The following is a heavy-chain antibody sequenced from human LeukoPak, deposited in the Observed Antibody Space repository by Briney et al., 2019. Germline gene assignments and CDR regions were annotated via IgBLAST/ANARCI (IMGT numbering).Heavy chain of an antibody. CDR2: IYSGGST. Sequence: GGSLRLSCAASGFTVSSNYMSWVRQAPGKGLEWVSVIYSGGSTYYADSVKGRFTISRDNSKNTLYLQMNSLRAEDTAVYYCARWRAYSSSPFDYWGQGTLVTVSS. CDR1: GFTVSSNY. V-gene: IGHV3-53*01. CDR3: ARWRAYSSSPFDY. D-gene: IGHD6-6*01. J-gene: IGHJ4*02.